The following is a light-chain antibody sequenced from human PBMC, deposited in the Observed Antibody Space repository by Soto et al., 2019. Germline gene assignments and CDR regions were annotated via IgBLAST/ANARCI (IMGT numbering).Light chain of an antibody. CDR3: QQYGGSMT. J-gene: IGKJ5*01. Sequence: EIVLTQSPGTLSLSPGDTATLSCRASQSLSSSYLAWYQQRPGQAPRLLIYGASSRATGIPDRFSGSGSGTDFPLTISRLDPEDFAVYYCQQYGGSMTFGQGTRLE. CDR1: QSLSSSY. CDR2: GAS. V-gene: IGKV3-20*01.